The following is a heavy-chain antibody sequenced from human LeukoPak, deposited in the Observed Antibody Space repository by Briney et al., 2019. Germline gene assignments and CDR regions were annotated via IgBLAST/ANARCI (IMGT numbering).Heavy chain of an antibody. D-gene: IGHD3-10*01. CDR1: GFTVSSNY. CDR2: IYSGGST. Sequence: GRSLRLSCAASGFTVSSNYMSWVRQAPGKGLEWVSVIYSGGSTYYADSVKGRFTISRDNSKNTLYLQMNSLRAEDTAVYYCARVSGAYYYYYGMDVWGQGTTVTVSS. J-gene: IGHJ6*02. V-gene: IGHV3-66*01. CDR3: ARVSGAYYYYYGMDV.